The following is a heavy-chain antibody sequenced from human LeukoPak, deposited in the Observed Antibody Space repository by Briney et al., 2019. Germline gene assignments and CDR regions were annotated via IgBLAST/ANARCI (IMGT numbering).Heavy chain of an antibody. CDR3: AKAPEIYSNEFDY. J-gene: IGHJ4*02. V-gene: IGHV3-9*01. Sequence: GGSLTLSCAASGFTFGDYAMHWIRQAPGKGLEWVAGISWNSGSIGYEDSVKGRFTISRDNAKKSLYLQINSLRADDTHLYECAKAPEIYSNEFDYWGQGTLVTVSS. CDR2: ISWNSGSI. CDR1: GFTFGDYA. D-gene: IGHD4-11*01.